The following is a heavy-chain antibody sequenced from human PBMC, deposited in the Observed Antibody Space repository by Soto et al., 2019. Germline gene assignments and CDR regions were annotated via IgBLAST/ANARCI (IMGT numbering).Heavy chain of an antibody. CDR1: GGTFSSYA. Sequence: ASVKVSCRASGGTFSSYAISWVRQAPGQRLEWMGGIIPIFGTANYAQKFQGRVTITADESTSKAYMELSSLRSEDTAVYYCARKRYDFCSAYYGPYYYHGMDVWGLGTTVTVSS. J-gene: IGHJ6*02. CDR2: IIPIFGTA. CDR3: ARKRYDFCSAYYGPYYYHGMDV. D-gene: IGHD3-3*01. V-gene: IGHV1-69*13.